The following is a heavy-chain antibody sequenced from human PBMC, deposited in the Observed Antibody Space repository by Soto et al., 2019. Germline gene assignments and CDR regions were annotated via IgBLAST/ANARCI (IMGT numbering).Heavy chain of an antibody. D-gene: IGHD5-12*01. V-gene: IGHV3-23*01. CDR3: AKDRGYSVFERRYYSFAMDA. J-gene: IGHJ6*02. CDR1: GFSFDNFG. CDR2: ITGSGGGT. Sequence: EVQLLESGGGLVQPGGSLRLSCAASGFSFDNFGMSWVRQAPGKGLGWVSGITGSGGGTEYADSVKGRFTLSRDNSKNTLYLQMNSLRVEDTAVYYCAKDRGYSVFERRYYSFAMDAWGQGTSVTVSS.